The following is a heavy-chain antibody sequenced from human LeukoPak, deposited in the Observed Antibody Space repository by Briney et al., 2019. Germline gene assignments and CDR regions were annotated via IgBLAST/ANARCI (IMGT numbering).Heavy chain of an antibody. V-gene: IGHV3-30*02. Sequence: PGGSLRLSCAASGFTFRSYGMHWVRQAPGKGLEWVAFIRYDGSNKYYADSVKGRFTVSRHNSKNTLYLQMNSLRAEDTAVYYCAKEIWPTVTTPELTYFDYWGQGALVTVSS. CDR3: AKEIWPTVTTPELTYFDY. CDR1: GFTFRSYG. J-gene: IGHJ4*02. CDR2: IRYDGSNK. D-gene: IGHD4-17*01.